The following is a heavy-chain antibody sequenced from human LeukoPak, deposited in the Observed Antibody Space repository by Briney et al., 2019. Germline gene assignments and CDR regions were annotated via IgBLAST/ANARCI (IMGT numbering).Heavy chain of an antibody. CDR1: GFTFDDYG. CDR3: ARGLYYDSSGYYFPFGY. V-gene: IGHV3-20*04. D-gene: IGHD3-22*01. CDR2: INWNGGST. Sequence: PGGSLRLSCAASGFTFDDYGMSWVRQTPGKGLEWVSGINWNGGSTGYADSVKGRFTISRDNAKNSLYLQMNSLRAEDTALYYCARGLYYDSSGYYFPFGYWGQGTLVTVSS. J-gene: IGHJ4*02.